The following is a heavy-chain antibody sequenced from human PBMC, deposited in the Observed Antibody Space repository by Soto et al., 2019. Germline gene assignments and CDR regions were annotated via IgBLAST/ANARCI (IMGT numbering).Heavy chain of an antibody. Sequence: EVQLLESGGGLVQPGGSLRLSCAASGFTFSSYAMSWVRQAPGKGLEWVSAISGSGGNTYYADSVKGRFTISRDNSKNTLYLQMNSLRAEDTAVYYCAKASSGITGTTGYWGQGTLVTVSS. D-gene: IGHD1-20*01. CDR1: GFTFSSYA. J-gene: IGHJ4*02. CDR2: ISGSGGNT. V-gene: IGHV3-23*01. CDR3: AKASSGITGTTGY.